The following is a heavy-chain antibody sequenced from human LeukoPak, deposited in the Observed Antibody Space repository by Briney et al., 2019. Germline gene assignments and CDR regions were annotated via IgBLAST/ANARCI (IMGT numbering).Heavy chain of an antibody. D-gene: IGHD3-10*01. CDR2: ISSSGSTI. J-gene: IGHJ4*02. CDR3: VRDRYYGSGMFDY. CDR1: GFTFSSYE. V-gene: IGHV3-48*03. Sequence: TGGSLRLSCAAPGFTFSSYEMNWVRQAPGKGVEWVSYISSSGSTIYYADSVKGRFTISRDNAKNSLYLQMNSLRAEDTAVYYCVRDRYYGSGMFDYWGQGTLVTVSS.